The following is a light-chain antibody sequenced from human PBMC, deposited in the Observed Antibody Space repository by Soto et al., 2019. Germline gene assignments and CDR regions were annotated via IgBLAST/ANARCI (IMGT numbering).Light chain of an antibody. CDR1: SGHSSYA. J-gene: IGLJ2*01. CDR3: QTWGTGFQV. CDR2: LNNDGSH. V-gene: IGLV4-69*01. Sequence: QLVLTQPPSASASLGASVKLTCTLSSGHSSYAIAWHQKQPDKGPRYLMDLNNDGSHTKGDGIPDRFSGSSSGAERYLIISSLQSEDEADYYCQTWGTGFQVFGGGTKLTVL.